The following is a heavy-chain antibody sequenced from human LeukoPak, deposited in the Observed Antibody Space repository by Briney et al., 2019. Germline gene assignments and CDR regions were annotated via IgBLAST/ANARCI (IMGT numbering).Heavy chain of an antibody. CDR2: IYYSGST. CDR3: ARGRNFWSGYYRRGDNWFDP. V-gene: IGHV4-59*12. D-gene: IGHD3-3*01. Sequence: SETLSLICTVSGGSISSYYWSWIRQSAGKGLEWIGYIYYSGSTNYNPSLKSRVTISVDTSKNQFSLKLSSVTAADTAVYYCARGRNFWSGYYRRGDNWFDPWGQGTLVTVSS. J-gene: IGHJ5*02. CDR1: GGSISSYY.